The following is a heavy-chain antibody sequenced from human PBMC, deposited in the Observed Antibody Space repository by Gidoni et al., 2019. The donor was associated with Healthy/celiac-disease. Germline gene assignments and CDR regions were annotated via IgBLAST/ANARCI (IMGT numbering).Heavy chain of an antibody. Sequence: EVQPLESGGGLVQPGGSRRLSCAASGFTFSSYAMSWVRQAPGKGLEWVSAIICSGGSTSYADSVKGRFTISRYNSKNTLYLQMNSLRAEDTAVYYCAKYRRAVAAPEFDYWGQGTLVTVSS. CDR2: IICSGGST. V-gene: IGHV3-23*01. CDR1: GFTFSSYA. CDR3: AKYRRAVAAPEFDY. D-gene: IGHD6-19*01. J-gene: IGHJ4*02.